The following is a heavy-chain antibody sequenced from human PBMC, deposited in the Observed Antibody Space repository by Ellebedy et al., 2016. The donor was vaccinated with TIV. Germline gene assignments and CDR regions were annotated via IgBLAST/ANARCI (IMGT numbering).Heavy chain of an antibody. CDR2: INDNSANT. J-gene: IGHJ1*01. CDR1: GYSFSNFG. D-gene: IGHD6-13*01. CDR3: VRDGGYTRVFQH. Sequence: AASVKVSCKASGYSFSNFGFSWVRQAPGRGLEWMGWINDNSANTNYAPKFQDRVTMTTDTSSSTAYMDLRNLGSDDTAVYYWVRDGGYTRVFQHWGQGTLVTVSS. V-gene: IGHV1-18*01.